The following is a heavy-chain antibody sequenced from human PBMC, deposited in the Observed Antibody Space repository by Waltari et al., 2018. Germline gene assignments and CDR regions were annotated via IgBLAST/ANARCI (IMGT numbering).Heavy chain of an antibody. CDR1: GGSISTHF. D-gene: IGHD3-10*01. Sequence: QVQLQESGPGLVKPSATLSLICSVSGGSISTHFWGWIRQPPGKTLEWIGNIYSSGSTNYNPSLTSRVTISLDMSKNQFSLKLRSVSAADTAVYYCARASYGSGSSWFDPWGQGNLVTVSS. J-gene: IGHJ5*02. CDR2: IYSSGST. CDR3: ARASYGSGSSWFDP. V-gene: IGHV4-59*11.